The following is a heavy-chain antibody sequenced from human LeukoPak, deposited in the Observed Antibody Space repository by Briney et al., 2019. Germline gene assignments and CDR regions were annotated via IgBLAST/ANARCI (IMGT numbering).Heavy chain of an antibody. J-gene: IGHJ4*02. V-gene: IGHV3-48*01. D-gene: IGHD5-24*01. CDR1: GFTFSDYS. Sequence: GGSLRLSCAASGFTFSDYSMNWVRQAPGKGLEWISYIGIDSGNTKYADYVEGRFTISGDKAKNSLYLQMNSLRVEDTAVYYCARDYKYAFDNWGQGTLVTVSS. CDR3: ARDYKYAFDN. CDR2: IGIDSGNT.